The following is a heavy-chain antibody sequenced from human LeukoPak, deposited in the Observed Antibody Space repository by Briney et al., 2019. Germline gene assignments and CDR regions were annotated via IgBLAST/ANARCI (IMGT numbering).Heavy chain of an antibody. J-gene: IGHJ2*01. D-gene: IGHD1-26*01. V-gene: IGHV3-30-3*01. CDR1: GFTFSSYA. CDR2: ISYDGSNK. CDR3: AKDRTVGASYWYFDL. Sequence: GGSLRLSCAASGFTFSSYAMHWVRQAPGKGLEWVAVISYDGSNKYYADSVKGRFTISRDNSKNTLYLQMNSLRAEDTAVYYCAKDRTVGASYWYFDLWGRGTLVTVSS.